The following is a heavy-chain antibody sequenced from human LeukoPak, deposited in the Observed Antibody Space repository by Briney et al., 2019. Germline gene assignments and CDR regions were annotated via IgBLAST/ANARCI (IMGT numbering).Heavy chain of an antibody. V-gene: IGHV3-23*01. J-gene: IGHJ6*02. D-gene: IGHD2-15*01. CDR3: AKVGSVYCSGGSCSYYYYYGMDV. Sequence: TGGSLRLSCAASGFTFSSYAMSWVRQAPGKGLEWVSAISGSGGSTYYADSVKGRFTISRDNSKNTLYLQMNSLRAEDTAVYYCAKVGSVYCSGGSCSYYYYYGMDVWGQGTTVTVSS. CDR1: GFTFSSYA. CDR2: ISGSGGST.